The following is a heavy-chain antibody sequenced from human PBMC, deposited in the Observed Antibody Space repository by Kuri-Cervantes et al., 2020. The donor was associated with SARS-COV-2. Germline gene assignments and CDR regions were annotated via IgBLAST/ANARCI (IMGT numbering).Heavy chain of an antibody. Sequence: SETLSLTCIVSGDSISGYYWSWVRQPAGKGLEWIGRIYFSGSTNYNPSLKSRVTISVDTSKNQFSLKLSSVTAADTAVYYCARYFWSGYYTGWFDPWGQGTLVTVSS. D-gene: IGHD3-3*01. CDR3: ARYFWSGYYTGWFDP. V-gene: IGHV4-4*07. CDR2: IYFSGST. CDR1: GDSISGYY. J-gene: IGHJ5*02.